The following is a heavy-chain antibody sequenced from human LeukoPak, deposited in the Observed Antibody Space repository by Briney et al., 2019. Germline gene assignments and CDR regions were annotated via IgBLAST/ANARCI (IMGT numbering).Heavy chain of an antibody. CDR2: ISAYNGNT. CDR1: GYTFTSYG. CDR3: ARIVVPAASNYYYGMDV. J-gene: IGHJ6*02. V-gene: IGHV1-18*01. Sequence: GASVEVSCTASGYTFTSYGISWVRQAPGQGLEWMGWISAYNGNTNYAQKLQGRVTMTTDTSTSTAYMELRSLRSDDTAVYYCARIVVPAASNYYYGMDVWGQGTTVTVSS. D-gene: IGHD2-2*01.